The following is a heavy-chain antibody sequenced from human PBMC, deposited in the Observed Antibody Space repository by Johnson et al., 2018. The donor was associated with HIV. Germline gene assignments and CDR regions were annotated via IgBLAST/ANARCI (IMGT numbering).Heavy chain of an antibody. CDR2: IYSGGST. D-gene: IGHD6-13*01. CDR3: ASRGVGSSWNHDAFDS. V-gene: IGHV3-53*01. Sequence: VQLVESGGGLIQPGGSLRLSCAASGFTVSSNYMSWVRQAPGKGLEWVSVIYSGGSTYYADSVKGRFTISRDNSKNTLYLQMNSLRAEDTAVDYCASRGVGSSWNHDAFDSWGQGTMVTVSS. J-gene: IGHJ3*02. CDR1: GFTVSSNY.